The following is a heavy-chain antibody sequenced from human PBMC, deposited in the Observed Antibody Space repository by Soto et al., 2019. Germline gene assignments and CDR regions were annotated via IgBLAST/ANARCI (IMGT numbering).Heavy chain of an antibody. V-gene: IGHV1-18*01. J-gene: IGHJ4*02. CDR2: ISAYSGDT. CDR3: ARGPKLDYFYYYVY. Sequence: GASVKVSCKASGYTFSSPGFTWVRQAPGQGLEWMGWISAYSGDTRYAQNLQGRVSLTTDTSASTAYMELRSLRSDDTAVYYCARGPKLDYFYYYVYWGQGTQVTVS. D-gene: IGHD4-17*01. CDR1: GYTFSSPG.